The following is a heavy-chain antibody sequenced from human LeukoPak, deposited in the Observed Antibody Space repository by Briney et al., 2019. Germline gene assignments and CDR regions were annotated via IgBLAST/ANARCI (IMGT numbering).Heavy chain of an antibody. V-gene: IGHV4-39*01. CDR1: GGSISSSSYY. CDR2: IYYIGST. D-gene: IGHD2-2*01. CDR3: ATLTSGYCSSTSCDA. J-gene: IGHJ5*02. Sequence: SETLSLTCTVSGGSISSSSYYWGWVRQPPGKGLEWIGSIYYIGSTYYNPSLKSRVTVSVDTSKNQFSLKLSSVTAADTAVYYCATLTSGYCSSTSCDAWGQGTLVTVSS.